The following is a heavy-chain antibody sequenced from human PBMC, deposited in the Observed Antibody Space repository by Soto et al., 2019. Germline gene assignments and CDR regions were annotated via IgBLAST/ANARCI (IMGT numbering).Heavy chain of an antibody. V-gene: IGHV3-66*01. D-gene: IGHD4-4*01. CDR1: GFSVSSNY. Sequence: GGSLRLSCAASGFSVSSNYMSWVRQAPGKGLEWASALYSGGSTYYADSVKGRFTISRDNSKNTLYLQMNSLRAEDTAVYYCAKDHTVRWFDPWGQGTLVTVSS. CDR2: LYSGGST. CDR3: AKDHTVRWFDP. J-gene: IGHJ5*02.